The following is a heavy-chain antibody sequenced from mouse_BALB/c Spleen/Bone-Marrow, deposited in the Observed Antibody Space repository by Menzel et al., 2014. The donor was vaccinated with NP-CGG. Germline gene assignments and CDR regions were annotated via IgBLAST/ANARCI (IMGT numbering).Heavy chain of an antibody. V-gene: IGHV14-3*02. J-gene: IGHJ3*01. CDR1: GFKFKDTH. D-gene: IGHD1-1*01. Sequence: VQLQQSGAELVKPGASVKLSCTASGFKFKDTHMHWVRQRPEQGLEWIGRIDPASGDTKYDPKFQGKAAITGDTSSNTAYLQLSSLTSEDTAVEYCARDYGGTAWFAYWGQGTLVTVSA. CDR2: IDPASGDT. CDR3: ARDYGGTAWFAY.